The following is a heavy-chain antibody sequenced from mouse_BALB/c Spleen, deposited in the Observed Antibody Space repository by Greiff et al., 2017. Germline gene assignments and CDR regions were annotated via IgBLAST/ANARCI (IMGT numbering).Heavy chain of an antibody. V-gene: IGHV2-9-2*01. CDR1: GFSLTSYD. Sequence: VKLVESGPGLVAPSQSLSITCTVSGFSLTSYDISWIRQPPGKGLEWLGVIWTGGGTNYNSAFMSRLSISKDNSKSQVFLKMNSLQTDDTAIYYCVRGPPVVPYWYFDVWGAGTTVTVSS. CDR3: VRGPPVVPYWYFDV. CDR2: IWTGGGT. J-gene: IGHJ1*01. D-gene: IGHD1-1*01.